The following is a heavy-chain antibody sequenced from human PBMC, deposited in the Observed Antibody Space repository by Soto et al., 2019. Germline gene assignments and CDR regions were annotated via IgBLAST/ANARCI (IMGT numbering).Heavy chain of an antibody. Sequence: ASVKVSCKASGYTFTGYYMHWVRQAPGQGLEWMGWINPNSGGTNYAQKFQGWVTMTRDTSISTAYMELSRLRSDDTAVYYCAREAIVVVTEGDYYYCIDVWGQGTTVTVSS. D-gene: IGHD2-2*01. CDR1: GYTFTGYY. J-gene: IGHJ6*02. CDR2: INPNSGGT. CDR3: AREAIVVVTEGDYYYCIDV. V-gene: IGHV1-2*04.